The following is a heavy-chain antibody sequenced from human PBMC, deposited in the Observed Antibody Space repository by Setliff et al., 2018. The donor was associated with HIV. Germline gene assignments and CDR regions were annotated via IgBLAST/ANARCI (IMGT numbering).Heavy chain of an antibody. Sequence: SVKVSCKASGGTFSSYVISWVRQAPGQGPEWMGGIIPMYGVTNYAQKFQGRVTITTDTSASTAYMELSSLRSEDTAVYYCARQHQMVLGYWGQGTLVTVSS. J-gene: IGHJ4*02. CDR2: IIPMYGVT. CDR3: ARQHQMVLGY. V-gene: IGHV1-69*10. D-gene: IGHD2-8*01. CDR1: GGTFSSYV.